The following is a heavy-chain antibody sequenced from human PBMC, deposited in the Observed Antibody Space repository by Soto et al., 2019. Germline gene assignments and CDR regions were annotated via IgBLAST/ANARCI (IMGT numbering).Heavy chain of an antibody. D-gene: IGHD3-22*01. CDR1: GGSITNYY. CDR2: IFHTGTT. V-gene: IGHV4-59*08. Sequence: SETLSLTCTVSGGSITNYYYSWIRPPPGKGLEWIGYIFHTGTTSYNPSLKSRVTLSVDTSQSQFSLKLNSVTAADTAVYYCTTEAYDNSGSLAFDIWGPGTLVTVSS. J-gene: IGHJ3*02. CDR3: TTEAYDNSGSLAFDI.